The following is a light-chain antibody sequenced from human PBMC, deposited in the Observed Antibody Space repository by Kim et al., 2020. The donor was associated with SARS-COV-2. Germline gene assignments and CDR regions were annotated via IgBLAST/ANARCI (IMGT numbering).Light chain of an antibody. CDR1: QSISSY. J-gene: IGKJ5*01. Sequence: AVGDRVTITCRASQSISSYLNWFQQKPGKAPNLLFYAASSLQSGVPSRFSGSGSGTDFTLTISSLQPEDFATYYCQQSYSTPRITFGQGTRLEMK. CDR2: AAS. V-gene: IGKV1-39*01. CDR3: QQSYSTPRIT.